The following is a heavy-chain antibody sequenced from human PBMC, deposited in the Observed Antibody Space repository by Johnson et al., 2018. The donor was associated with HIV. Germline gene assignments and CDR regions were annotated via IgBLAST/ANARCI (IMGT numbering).Heavy chain of an antibody. CDR1: GFIFSNYW. CDR2: IKKDGSDT. J-gene: IGHJ3*02. V-gene: IGHV3-7*01. D-gene: IGHD5-12*01. CDR3: ARDRPSKWLRSNDDAFDI. Sequence: VQLVESGGGLVQPGGSLRLSCEASGFIFSNYWMTWVRQAPGEGLEWVANIKKDGSDTYSVDSVKGRFTISRDNAKNSLYLQMNSLRAEDTAVYYCARDRPSKWLRSNDDAFDIWGQGTMVTVSS.